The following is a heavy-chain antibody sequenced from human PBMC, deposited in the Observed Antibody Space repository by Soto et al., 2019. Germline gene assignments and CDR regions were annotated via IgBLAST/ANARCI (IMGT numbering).Heavy chain of an antibody. D-gene: IGHD2-15*01. V-gene: IGHV4-31*03. CDR3: ARGEVVALGY. CDR2: IYYSGST. Sequence: SETLSLTCTVSGGSISSGGYYWSWIRQHPGKGLEWIGYIYYSGSTYYNPSLKSRVTILVDRSKNQFSLKLSSVTAADTAVYYCARGEVVALGYWGQGTLVTV. CDR1: GGSISSGGYY. J-gene: IGHJ4*02.